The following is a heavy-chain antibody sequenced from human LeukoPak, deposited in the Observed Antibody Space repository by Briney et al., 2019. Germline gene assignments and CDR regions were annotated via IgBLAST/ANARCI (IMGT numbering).Heavy chain of an antibody. CDR3: VRGPLWFGGFDS. CDR2: IYTSEI. V-gene: IGHV4-4*07. D-gene: IGHD3-10*01. J-gene: IGHJ4*02. CDR1: GDSIGNSY. Sequence: PETLSLTCSVIGDSIGNSYWSWIRQPAGKGLEWIGRIYTSEINYDPSLKSRVTMSQDTSKNQLSLKMKSMTAADTAVYYCVRGPLWFGGFDSWGQGTLVTVSS.